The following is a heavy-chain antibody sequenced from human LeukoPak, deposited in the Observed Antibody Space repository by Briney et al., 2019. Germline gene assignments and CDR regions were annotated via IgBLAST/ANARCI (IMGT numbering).Heavy chain of an antibody. CDR2: ISFDGGNK. D-gene: IGHD1-26*01. J-gene: IGHJ4*02. Sequence: GRSLSLSCAAAAFTFSSDGMHWVRQAPGKGLEWVAVISFDGGNKSYADSVKGRFTISRDNSKNPLYLQMNGLSAEDRAVYYCAKAPSERWELIFDYWGQGTLVTVSS. V-gene: IGHV3-30*18. CDR1: AFTFSSDG. CDR3: AKAPSERWELIFDY.